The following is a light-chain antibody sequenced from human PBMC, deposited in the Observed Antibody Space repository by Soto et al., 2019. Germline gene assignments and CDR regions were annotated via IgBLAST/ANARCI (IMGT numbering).Light chain of an antibody. V-gene: IGKV3-20*01. Sequence: EIVLTQSPSTLSLSPGERATLFCGASQTVSSYLLWYRQKPGQAPWLLIYGASNRATGIPDRFSGSGSGTDFTLTISRLEAEDSAVYYCQQYGSSPRTFGQGTKVDIK. J-gene: IGKJ1*01. CDR2: GAS. CDR1: QTVSSY. CDR3: QQYGSSPRT.